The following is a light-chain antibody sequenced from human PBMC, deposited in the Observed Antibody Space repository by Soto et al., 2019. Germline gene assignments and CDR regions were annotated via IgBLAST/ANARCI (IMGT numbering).Light chain of an antibody. Sequence: EIVLTQSPGTLSLSPGERATLSCRASQRVSNSWLAWYQHKPGQAPRLLIYGASSRAADIPDRFSGGGSGTDFTLTITRLEPEDSAVFYCQQYGSPPWTFGQGTKVEIK. CDR3: QQYGSPPWT. CDR2: GAS. CDR1: QRVSNSW. J-gene: IGKJ1*01. V-gene: IGKV3-20*01.